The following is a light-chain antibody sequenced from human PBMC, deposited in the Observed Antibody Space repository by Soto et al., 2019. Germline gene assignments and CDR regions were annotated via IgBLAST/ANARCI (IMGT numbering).Light chain of an antibody. J-gene: IGKJ1*01. V-gene: IGKV3-15*01. CDR3: LHSLSLWA. CDR2: NSS. CDR1: QSVDNS. Sequence: EIVMTQSPPTLYVSPGGRASLSCRASQSVDNSVAWYQQKPGQGPTLLIFNSSARAYGVPSRFSGSGSGSDFLLTISSLYSLDYAAYSWLHSLSLWAFG.